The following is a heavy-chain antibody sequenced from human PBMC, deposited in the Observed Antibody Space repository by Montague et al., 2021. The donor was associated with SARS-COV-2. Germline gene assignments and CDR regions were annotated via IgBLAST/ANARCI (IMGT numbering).Heavy chain of an antibody. CDR1: DGPSSCFY. V-gene: IGHV4-34*01. J-gene: IGHJ6*03. Sequence: SETLSLTCALTDGPSSCFYSRSFRHSPGEGLAWIGVINRCLRIPYNPSRNSRAALLVAPYKKQFSLKLSSATAADTAVYYCARGQEGVNMVLVVLGFYYYMDVWDKGRTVTVSS. CDR2: INRCLRI. D-gene: IGHD3-22*01. CDR3: ARGQEGVNMVLVVLGFYYYMDV.